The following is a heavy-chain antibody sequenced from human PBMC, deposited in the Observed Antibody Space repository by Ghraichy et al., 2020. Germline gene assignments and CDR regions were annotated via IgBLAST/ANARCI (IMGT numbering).Heavy chain of an antibody. Sequence: SQTLSLTCAVSGGSISSSNYYWAWFRQPPGTGLEWIATVYYSGRTYYNPSLKSRVTTSVDSSKNQFFLRLSSVTAADTAVYYCARQYYDSSGLDPWGQGTLVTVSS. D-gene: IGHD3-22*01. J-gene: IGHJ5*02. V-gene: IGHV4-39*01. CDR3: ARQYYDSSGLDP. CDR1: GGSISSSNYY. CDR2: VYYSGRT.